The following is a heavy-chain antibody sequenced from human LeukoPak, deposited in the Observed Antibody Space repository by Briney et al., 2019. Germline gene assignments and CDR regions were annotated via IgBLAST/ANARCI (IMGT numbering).Heavy chain of an antibody. CDR2: INHSGST. J-gene: IGHJ5*02. D-gene: IGHD6-13*01. CDR3: ARGGYSSGWYVWLAGPGEVGWFDP. V-gene: IGHV4-34*01. CDR1: GGSFSGYY. Sequence: KPSETLSLTCAVYGGSFSGYYWSWIRQPPGKGLEWIGEINHSGSTNNNPPLKSRFTISVDTSKNQFSLKLSSVTAADTAVYYCARGGYSSGWYVWLAGPGEVGWFDPWGQGTLVTVSS.